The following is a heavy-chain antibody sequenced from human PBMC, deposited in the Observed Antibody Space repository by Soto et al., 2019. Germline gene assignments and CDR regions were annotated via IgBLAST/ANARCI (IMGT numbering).Heavy chain of an antibody. CDR1: GFTFSSYG. CDR2: ISYDGSNK. D-gene: IGHD2-15*01. Sequence: PGGSLRLSCAASGFTFSSYGMHWVRQAPGKGLEWVAVISYDGSNKYYADSVKGRFTISRDNSKNTLYLQMNSLRAEDTAVYYCAKETGGGKKGPLDTWGQGTLVTV. CDR3: AKETGGGKKGPLDT. V-gene: IGHV3-30*18. J-gene: IGHJ5*02.